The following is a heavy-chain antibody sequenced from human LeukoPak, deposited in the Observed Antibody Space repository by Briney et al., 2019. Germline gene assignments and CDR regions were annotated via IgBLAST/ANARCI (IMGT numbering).Heavy chain of an antibody. CDR3: GRGDYVDLRFDY. V-gene: IGHV3-23*01. D-gene: IGHD3-10*01. Sequence: GGSLRLSCAASGFTFSSYAMSWVRQAPGKGLEWVSAISGSGGSTYYADSVKGRLTISRDNSKNTLYLQMNSLRAEDTAVYYCGRGDYVDLRFDYWGQGTLVTVSS. CDR1: GFTFSSYA. J-gene: IGHJ4*02. CDR2: ISGSGGST.